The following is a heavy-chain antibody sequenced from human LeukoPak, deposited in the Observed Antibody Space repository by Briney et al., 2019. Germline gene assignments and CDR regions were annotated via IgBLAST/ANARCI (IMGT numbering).Heavy chain of an antibody. D-gene: IGHD1-26*01. V-gene: IGHV3-21*06. CDR1: GFTLSSYN. Sequence: GGSLRLSCAASGFTLSSYNMNWVRQAPGKGLEWVSSISSSSTYIYYADSVKGRFTISRDNAKNSLYLQMNSLRAEDTAVYYCARVLENYYSHYWGQGTLVTVSS. J-gene: IGHJ4*02. CDR3: ARVLENYYSHY. CDR2: ISSSSTYI.